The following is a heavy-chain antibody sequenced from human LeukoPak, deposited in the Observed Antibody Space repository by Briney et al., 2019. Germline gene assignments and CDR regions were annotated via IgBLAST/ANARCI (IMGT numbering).Heavy chain of an antibody. J-gene: IGHJ4*02. Sequence: PGGSLRLSCAASGFTFSNSAMSWVRQAPGKGLEWVSAIRGNDGTTYYAESVKGRFTISRDNSKNTLYLQMNSLRAEDTAVYYCAKDGGSGSYSQGFFDHWGQGTLVTVSS. CDR2: IRGNDGTT. D-gene: IGHD3-10*01. V-gene: IGHV3-23*01. CDR1: GFTFSNSA. CDR3: AKDGGSGSYSQGFFDH.